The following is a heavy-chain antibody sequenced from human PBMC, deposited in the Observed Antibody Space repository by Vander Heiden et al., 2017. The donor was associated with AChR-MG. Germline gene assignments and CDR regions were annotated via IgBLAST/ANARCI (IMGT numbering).Heavy chain of an antibody. J-gene: IGHJ4*02. D-gene: IGHD2-15*01. CDR1: GFTFSNAW. CDR2: IKSKTDGGTT. CDR3: TTDPEKEGYCSGGSCYPFDY. V-gene: IGHV3-15*01. Sequence: EVQLVESGGGLVKPGGSLRLSCAASGFTFSNAWMRWVRQAPGKGLEWVGRIKSKTDGGTTDYAAPVKGRFTIARDDSKNTLYLQMNSLKTEDTAVYYCTTDPEKEGYCSGGSCYPFDYWGQGTLVTVSS.